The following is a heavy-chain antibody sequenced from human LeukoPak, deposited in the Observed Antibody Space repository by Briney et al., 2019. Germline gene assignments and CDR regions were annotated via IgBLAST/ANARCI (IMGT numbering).Heavy chain of an antibody. CDR3: ARVAMIVVVPAVPYGMDV. Sequence: ASVKVSCKASGYTFTSYYMHWVRQAPGQGLEWMGIINPSGGSTSYAQKFQGRVTMTRDTSTSTVYMELSGLRSEDTAVYYCARVAMIVVVPAVPYGMDVWGQGTTVTVSS. CDR1: GYTFTSYY. J-gene: IGHJ6*02. D-gene: IGHD2-2*01. CDR2: INPSGGST. V-gene: IGHV1-46*01.